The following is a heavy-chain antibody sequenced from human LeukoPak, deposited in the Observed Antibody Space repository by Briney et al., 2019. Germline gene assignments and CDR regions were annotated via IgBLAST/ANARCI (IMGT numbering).Heavy chain of an antibody. CDR3: ASYGEGIYFDY. CDR2: IIPIFGTA. D-gene: IGHD4-17*01. J-gene: IGHJ4*02. V-gene: IGHV1-69*05. CDR1: GCTFSSYA. Sequence: SVKVSCKDSGCTFSSYAISWVRQAPGQGLEWMGRIIPIFGTANYAQKFQGRVTITTDESTSTAYMELSSLRSEDTAVYYCASYGEGIYFDYWGQGTLVTVSS.